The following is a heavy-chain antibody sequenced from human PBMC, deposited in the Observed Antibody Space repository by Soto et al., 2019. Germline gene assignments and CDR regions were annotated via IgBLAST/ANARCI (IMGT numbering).Heavy chain of an antibody. CDR1: GFTFRSYA. CDR3: VRDNLVREHYYYYYGMDA. CDR2: ISYDGSSQ. D-gene: IGHD6-6*01. V-gene: IGHV3-30*04. Sequence: GGSLRLSCTASGFTFRSYALHWVRQAPGKGLEWVTLISYDGSSQYYADSVRGRFTISRDNSKNTLSLEMNSLRPEDTAVYYCVRDNLVREHYYYYYGMDAWGQGTTVTVSS. J-gene: IGHJ6*02.